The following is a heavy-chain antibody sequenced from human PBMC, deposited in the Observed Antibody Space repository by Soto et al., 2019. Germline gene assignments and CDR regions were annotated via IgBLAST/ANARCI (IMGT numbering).Heavy chain of an antibody. J-gene: IGHJ4*02. Sequence: SETLSLTCAVYGGSFSGYYWSWIRQPPGKGLEWIGEINHSGSTNYNPSLKSRVTISVDTSKNQFSLKLSSVTAADTAVYYCARVRGMEYSSSSFGLTYFDYWGQGTLVTVSS. V-gene: IGHV4-34*01. CDR3: ARVRGMEYSSSSFGLTYFDY. CDR1: GGSFSGYY. D-gene: IGHD6-6*01. CDR2: INHSGST.